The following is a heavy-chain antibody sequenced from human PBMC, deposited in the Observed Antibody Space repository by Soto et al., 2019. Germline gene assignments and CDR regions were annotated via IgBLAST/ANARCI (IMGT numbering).Heavy chain of an antibody. CDR3: ARVLFGRGNWFDP. J-gene: IGHJ5*02. V-gene: IGHV4-59*01. CDR1: GGSISSYY. D-gene: IGHD3-3*01. Sequence: SETLSLTCTVSGGSISSYYWSWIRQPPGKGLEWIGYIYYSGSTNYNPSLKSRVTISVDTSKNRFSLKLSSVTATDTAVYYCARVLFGRGNWFDPWGPGTLVTVSS. CDR2: IYYSGST.